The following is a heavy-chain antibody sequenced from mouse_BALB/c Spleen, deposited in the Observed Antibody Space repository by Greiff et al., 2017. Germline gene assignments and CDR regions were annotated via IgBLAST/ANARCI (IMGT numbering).Heavy chain of an antibody. D-gene: IGHD1-2*01. Sequence: EVKVVESGGGLVKPGGSLKLSCAASGFTFSSYAMSWVRQTPEKRLEWVATISSGGSYTYYPDSVKGRFTISRDNAKNTLYLQMSSLRSEDTAMYYCARRPRTTAYFYYWGQGTTLTVSS. J-gene: IGHJ2*01. CDR2: ISSGGSYT. CDR1: GFTFSSYA. CDR3: ARRPRTTAYFYY. V-gene: IGHV5-9-3*01.